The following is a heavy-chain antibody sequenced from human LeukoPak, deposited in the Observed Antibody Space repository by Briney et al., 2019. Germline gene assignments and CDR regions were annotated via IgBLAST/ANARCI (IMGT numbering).Heavy chain of an antibody. V-gene: IGHV4-59*01. CDR3: ARSADSSGYYYRSVYFDY. D-gene: IGHD3-22*01. CDR1: GGSISSYY. CDR2: IYYSGST. Sequence: PSETLSLTCTVSGGSISSYYWSWIRQPPGKGLEWIGYIYYSGSTNYNPSLKSRVIISVDTSKNQFSLKLSSVTAADTAVYYCARSADSSGYYYRSVYFDYWGQGTLVTVSS. J-gene: IGHJ4*02.